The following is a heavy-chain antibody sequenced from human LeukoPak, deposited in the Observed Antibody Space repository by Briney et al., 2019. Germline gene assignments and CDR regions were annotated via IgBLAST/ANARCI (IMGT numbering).Heavy chain of an antibody. V-gene: IGHV1-2*02. CDR1: GYTFTGYY. J-gene: IGHJ4*02. CDR2: INPNSGGT. Sequence: ASVKVSCKASGYTFTGYYMHWVRQAPGQGLEWMGWINPNSGGTNYARKFQGRVTMTRDTSISTAYMELSRLRSDDTAVYYCARIRQDTAMVTRGALDYWGQGTLVTVSS. CDR3: ARIRQDTAMVTRGALDY. D-gene: IGHD5-18*01.